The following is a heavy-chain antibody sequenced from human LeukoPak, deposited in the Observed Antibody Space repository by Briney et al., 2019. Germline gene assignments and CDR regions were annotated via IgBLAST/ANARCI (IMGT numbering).Heavy chain of an antibody. D-gene: IGHD3-22*01. J-gene: IGHJ4*02. CDR2: IKQDGSEK. Sequence: GGSLRLSCAASGFTFSDYGMSWVRQAPGKGLEWVANIKQDGSEKYYVDSVKGRFTISRDNTENSLFLQMNSLRAEETAVYYCARGEYYYDGGYWGQGTLVTVAS. V-gene: IGHV3-7*04. CDR1: GFTFSDYG. CDR3: ARGEYYYDGGY.